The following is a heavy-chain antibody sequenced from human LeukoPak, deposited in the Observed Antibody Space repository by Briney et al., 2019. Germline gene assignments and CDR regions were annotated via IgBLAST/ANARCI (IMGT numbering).Heavy chain of an antibody. V-gene: IGHV3-23*01. CDR1: GFTFSSYA. J-gene: IGHJ3*02. CDR2: ISGGGGST. Sequence: PGGSLRLSCAASGFTFSSYAMSWVRQAPGKGLEWVSAISGGGGSTYYADSVKGRFTISRDNSKNTLYLQMNSLRAEDTAVYYCAKAVVGATTGGGDAFDIWGQGTMVTVSS. D-gene: IGHD1-26*01. CDR3: AKAVVGATTGGGDAFDI.